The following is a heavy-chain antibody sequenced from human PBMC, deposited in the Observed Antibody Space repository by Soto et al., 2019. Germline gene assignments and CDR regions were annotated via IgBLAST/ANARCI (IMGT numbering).Heavy chain of an antibody. V-gene: IGHV4-59*01. D-gene: IGHD2-8*01. J-gene: IGHJ4*02. CDR2: IYYSGST. CDR1: GGSISSYY. Sequence: PSETLSLTCTVSGGSISSYYWSWIRQPPGKGLEWIGHIYYSGSTNYNPSLKSRVTISVDTSKNQFSLKLSSVTAADTAVYYCARASGVMVYASDYWGQGTLVTVSS. CDR3: ARASGVMVYASDY.